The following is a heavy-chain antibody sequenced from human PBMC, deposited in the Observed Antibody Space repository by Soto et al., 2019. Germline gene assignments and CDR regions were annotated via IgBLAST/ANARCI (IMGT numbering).Heavy chain of an antibody. D-gene: IGHD6-13*01. V-gene: IGHV5-51*01. CDR2: SLPDDADT. CDR1: GCKCISYG. CDR3: ARQGFSKHYFYAADV. Sequence: VSLKLCWRASGCKCISYGVGWVRQQPGKGLEWMGISLPDDADTRYSPSFEGHVTISADRSTNTAFLHLRSLEASDTATYFCARQGFSKHYFYAADVWGQGTTVTLSS. J-gene: IGHJ6*02.